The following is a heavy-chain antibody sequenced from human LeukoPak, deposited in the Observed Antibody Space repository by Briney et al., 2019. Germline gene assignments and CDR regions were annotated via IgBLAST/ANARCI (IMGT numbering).Heavy chain of an antibody. CDR3: ARGGVALFGARPVALHNWFDP. V-gene: IGHV3-30-3*01. CDR1: GFTFSSYA. CDR2: ISHDGSNK. Sequence: GGSLRLSCAASGFTFSSYAMHWVRQAPGKGLEWVAVISHDGSNKYYADSVKGRFTISRDNSKNTLYLQMNSLRAEDTAVYYCARGGVALFGARPVALHNWFDPWGQGTLVTVSS. D-gene: IGHD6-6*01. J-gene: IGHJ5*02.